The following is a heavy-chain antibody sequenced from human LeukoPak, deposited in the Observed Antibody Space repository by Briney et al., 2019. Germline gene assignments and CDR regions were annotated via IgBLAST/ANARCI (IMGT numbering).Heavy chain of an antibody. CDR2: IKEDGSEK. V-gene: IGHV3-7*03. CDR1: GSTFSSYW. J-gene: IGHJ3*02. D-gene: IGHD3-16*01. Sequence: GGSLRLSCAASGSTFSSYWMSWVRQAPGKGLEWVANIKEDGSEKYYVDSVKGRFTVSRDNRKNSLYLQMNSLRAEDTAVYYCARDNMITFGGVSDAFDIWGQGTMVTVSS. CDR3: ARDNMITFGGVSDAFDI.